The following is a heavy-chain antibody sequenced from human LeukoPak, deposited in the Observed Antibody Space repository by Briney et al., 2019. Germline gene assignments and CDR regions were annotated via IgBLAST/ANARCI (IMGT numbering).Heavy chain of an antibody. CDR2: INSGGDST. Sequence: GGSLRLSCATSAFTFSSYAMSWVRQAPGKGLEWVSAINSGGDSTYYADSVKGRFTISRDNSQNMLYLQMNSLRAEDTAVYYCAKDQSDSSGYYPHPIDYWGQGTLVTVSS. CDR1: AFTFSSYA. CDR3: AKDQSDSSGYYPHPIDY. D-gene: IGHD3-22*01. J-gene: IGHJ4*02. V-gene: IGHV3-23*01.